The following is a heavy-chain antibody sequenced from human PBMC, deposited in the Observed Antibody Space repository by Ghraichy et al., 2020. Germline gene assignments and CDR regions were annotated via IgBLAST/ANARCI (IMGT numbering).Heavy chain of an antibody. CDR1: GYTFTSHY. V-gene: IGHV1-46*01. Sequence: ASVKVSCKASGYTFTSHYMHWVRQAPGQGLEWMGIINPSGGSTSYAQKFQGRVTLTRDTSTTTVYMVVSSLRSEDTAGYYCAREDDYGDYGAFDYWGQGTLVTVSS. D-gene: IGHD4-17*01. CDR2: INPSGGST. J-gene: IGHJ4*02. CDR3: AREDDYGDYGAFDY.